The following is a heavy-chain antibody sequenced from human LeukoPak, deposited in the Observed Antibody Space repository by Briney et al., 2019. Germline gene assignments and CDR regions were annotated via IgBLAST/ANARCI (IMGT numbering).Heavy chain of an antibody. CDR2: IYSGGST. J-gene: IGHJ4*02. CDR1: GFTVSSNY. Sequence: GGSLRLSCAASGFTVSSNYMSWVRQAPGKGLEWVSVIYSGGSTYYADSVKGRFTISRDNSKNTLYLQMNSLRAEDTAVYYCARDETPTNGYDSYDFWGQGTLVTVST. V-gene: IGHV3-53*01. D-gene: IGHD5-12*01. CDR3: ARDETPTNGYDSYDF.